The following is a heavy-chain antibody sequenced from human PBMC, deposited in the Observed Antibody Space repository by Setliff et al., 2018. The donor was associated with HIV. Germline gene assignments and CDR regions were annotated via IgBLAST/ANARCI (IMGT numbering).Heavy chain of an antibody. V-gene: IGHV4-39*06. Sequence: SETLSLTCSVSGGSISDNKYYWSWIRQPPGKGLEWTGSIYHTGKTYYNSALKNRLTISVDTSKNQFPLELSSVTAADTAVYYCASRVYYYDESRILREEGFVPWGQGTLVTVSS. CDR2: IYHTGKT. J-gene: IGHJ5*02. CDR1: GGSISDNKYY. D-gene: IGHD3-22*01. CDR3: ASRVYYYDESRILREEGFVP.